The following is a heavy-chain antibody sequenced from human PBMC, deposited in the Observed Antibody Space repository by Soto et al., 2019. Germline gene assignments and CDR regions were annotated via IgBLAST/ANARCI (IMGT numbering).Heavy chain of an antibody. V-gene: IGHV1-8*01. CDR3: ARDLHGDPYY. J-gene: IGHJ4*02. Sequence: ASVKVSCKASGHTFTSYDIKWVRQATGQWLEWMGWMNPNSGNTGYAQKLQGRVTMTTDTSTSTAYMELRSLRSDDTAVYYCARDLHGDPYYWGQGTLVTVSS. CDR2: MNPNSGNT. D-gene: IGHD4-17*01. CDR1: GHTFTSYD.